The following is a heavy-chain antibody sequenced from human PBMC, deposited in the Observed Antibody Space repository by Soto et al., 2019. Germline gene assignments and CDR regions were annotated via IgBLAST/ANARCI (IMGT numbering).Heavy chain of an antibody. CDR2: ISSSSSYI. CDR3: AWFLVEHTVARIGTKIPEPYFDY. J-gene: IGHJ4*02. V-gene: IGHV3-21*01. D-gene: IGHD5-12*01. Sequence: GGSLRLSCAASGFTFSSYSMNWVRQAPGKGLEWVSSISSSSSYIYYADSVKGRFTISRDNAKNSLYLQMNSLRAEDTAVYYCAWFLVEHTVARIGTKIPEPYFDYWGQGTLVTVSS. CDR1: GFTFSSYS.